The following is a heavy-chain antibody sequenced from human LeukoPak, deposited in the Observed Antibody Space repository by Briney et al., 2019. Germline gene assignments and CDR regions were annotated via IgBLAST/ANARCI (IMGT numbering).Heavy chain of an antibody. CDR3: AREERGDLDV. D-gene: IGHD5-24*01. J-gene: IGHJ6*02. CDR2: ISSTGHNT. CDR1: GFTFSSYS. Sequence: GGSLRLSCAASGFTFSSYSMNWVRQAPGKGLESVSVISSTGHNTYYADSVKGRFTISRDNSKNTLYLQMGSLRVEDMAVYYCAREERGDLDVWGQGTAVAVTS. V-gene: IGHV3-64*02.